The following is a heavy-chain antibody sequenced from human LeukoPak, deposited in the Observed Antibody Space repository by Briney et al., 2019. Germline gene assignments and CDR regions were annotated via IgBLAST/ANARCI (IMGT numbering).Heavy chain of an antibody. Sequence: GGSLRLSCAASEFTFSSYAMHWVRQAPGKGLEWVAFIRYDGTNKYYADSVKGRFTISRDNSKNTLYLQMNSLRAEDTAMYCCAKDSAYYYDSSGYYYDWGQGTLVTVSS. J-gene: IGHJ4*02. CDR1: EFTFSSYA. CDR2: IRYDGTNK. D-gene: IGHD3-22*01. V-gene: IGHV3-30*02. CDR3: AKDSAYYYDSSGYYYD.